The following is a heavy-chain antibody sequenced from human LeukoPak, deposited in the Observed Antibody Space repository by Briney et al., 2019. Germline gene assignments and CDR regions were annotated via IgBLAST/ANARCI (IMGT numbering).Heavy chain of an antibody. Sequence: KPSETLSLTCIVSGGSISGSNYYWSWIRQPPGKGLEWIGYIYYSGSTNYNPSLKSRVTISVDTSKNQFSLKLSSVTAADTAVYYCARAELGTLFDYWGQGTLVTVSS. CDR2: IYYSGST. D-gene: IGHD7-27*01. CDR3: ARAELGTLFDY. V-gene: IGHV4-61*01. J-gene: IGHJ4*02. CDR1: GGSISGSNYY.